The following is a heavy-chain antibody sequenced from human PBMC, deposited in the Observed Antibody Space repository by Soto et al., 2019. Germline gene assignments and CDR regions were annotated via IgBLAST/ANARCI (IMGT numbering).Heavy chain of an antibody. CDR2: ISAYNGNT. CDR1: GYTFTSYG. J-gene: IGHJ3*02. D-gene: IGHD2-15*01. Sequence: ASVKVSCKASGYTFTSYGISWVRQAPGQGLEWMGWISAYNGNTNYAQKLQGRVTMTTDTSTSTAYMELRSLRSDDTAVYYCARDFEYCSGGSCYPEVAFDIWGQGTRVTVSS. V-gene: IGHV1-18*01. CDR3: ARDFEYCSGGSCYPEVAFDI.